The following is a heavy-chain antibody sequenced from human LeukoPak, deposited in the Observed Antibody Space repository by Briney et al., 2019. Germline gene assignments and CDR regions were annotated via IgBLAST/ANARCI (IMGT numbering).Heavy chain of an antibody. CDR3: ARARGGSSWFASDI. Sequence: ASVKVSCKASGYTFTGHCMHWVRQAPGQGLEWIGWIIPNSGDTEFAQNFQDRVTVTRDTSISTAYMELSRLTSDDTAVYYCARARGGSSWFASDIWGQGTMVTVSS. J-gene: IGHJ3*02. V-gene: IGHV1-2*02. D-gene: IGHD6-13*01. CDR2: IIPNSGDT. CDR1: GYTFTGHC.